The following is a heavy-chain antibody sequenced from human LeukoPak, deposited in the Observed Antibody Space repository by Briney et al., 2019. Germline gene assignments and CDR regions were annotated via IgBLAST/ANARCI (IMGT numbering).Heavy chain of an antibody. Sequence: PGGSLRLSCAASEFTFSSYSMNWVRQAPGKGLEWVSYITNSGNSKSYADSVKGRFTISRDNTKNSLYLQMNSLRAEDTAVYYCARELRYYGMDVWGQGTTVTVSS. CDR1: EFTFSSYS. J-gene: IGHJ6*02. D-gene: IGHD2-21*01. V-gene: IGHV3-48*01. CDR2: ITNSGNSK. CDR3: ARELRYYGMDV.